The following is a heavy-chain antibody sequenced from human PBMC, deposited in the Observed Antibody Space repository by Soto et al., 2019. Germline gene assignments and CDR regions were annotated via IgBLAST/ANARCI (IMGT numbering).Heavy chain of an antibody. CDR1: GFTFSSYA. Sequence: GGSLRLSCAASGFTFSSYAMSWVRQAPGKGLEWVSAISGSGGSTYYADSVKGRFTISRDNSKNTLYLQMNSLRAEDTAVYYCATGYYDFWSGYSYSDYWGQGTLVTVSS. J-gene: IGHJ4*02. CDR2: ISGSGGST. D-gene: IGHD3-3*01. V-gene: IGHV3-23*01. CDR3: ATGYYDFWSGYSYSDY.